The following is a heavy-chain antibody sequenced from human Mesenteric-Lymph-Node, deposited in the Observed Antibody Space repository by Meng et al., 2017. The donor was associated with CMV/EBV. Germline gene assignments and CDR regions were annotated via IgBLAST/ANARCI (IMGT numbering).Heavy chain of an antibody. CDR1: GFTFSTYA. CDR2: ISYDGSNK. V-gene: IGHV3-30-3*01. CDR3: ARASLYCSGGSCYGADFDY. J-gene: IGHJ4*02. Sequence: GGSLRLSCAASGFTFSTYAMHWVRQAPGKGLEWVAVISYDGSNKYYADSVKGRFTISRDNSKNTLYLQMNSLRAEDTAVYYCARASLYCSGGSCYGADFDYWGQGTLVTVSS. D-gene: IGHD2-15*01.